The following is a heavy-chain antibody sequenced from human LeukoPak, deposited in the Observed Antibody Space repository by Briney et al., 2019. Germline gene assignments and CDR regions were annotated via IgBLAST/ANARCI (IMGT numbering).Heavy chain of an antibody. V-gene: IGHV1-69*01. CDR1: GGTFSSYA. CDR2: IIPILGTA. J-gene: IGHJ4*02. Sequence: GASVKVSCKASGGTFSSYAISWVRQAPGQGLEWMGGIIPILGTANYAQKFQGRVTITADESTSTAYMELSSLRSEDTAVYYCARGVVPASLGQLVPGYWGQGTLVTVSS. D-gene: IGHD2-2*01. CDR3: ARGVVPASLGQLVPGY.